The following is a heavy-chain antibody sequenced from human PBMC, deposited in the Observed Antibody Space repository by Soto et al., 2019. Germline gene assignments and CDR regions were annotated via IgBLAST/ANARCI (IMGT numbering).Heavy chain of an antibody. CDR3: VGSGTDVWVSKEDYWFDP. CDR1: GFTYSTYT. V-gene: IGHV3-30-3*01. CDR2: ISYDGNNK. J-gene: IGHJ5*02. D-gene: IGHD3-10*01. Sequence: PGGSLRLSCAASGFTYSTYTMHWVRQAPGKGLEWVAVISYDGNNKFYADSVKGRFTISRDSTKQTLYLQMNSLRPDDTAFYYCVGSGTDVWVSKEDYWFDPWGQGTLVTVS.